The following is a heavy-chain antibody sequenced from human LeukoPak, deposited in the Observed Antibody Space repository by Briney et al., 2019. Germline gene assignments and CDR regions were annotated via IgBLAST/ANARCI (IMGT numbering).Heavy chain of an antibody. J-gene: IGHJ5*02. CDR2: IYYSGST. Sequence: SETLSLTCTVSGGSISSGGYYWSWIRQHPGKGLEWIGYIYYSGSTYYNPSLKSRVTISVDTSKNQFSLNLSSVTAADTAVYYCARASYDSSGYYHPWGQGTLVTVSS. CDR1: GGSISSGGYY. V-gene: IGHV4-31*03. D-gene: IGHD3-22*01. CDR3: ARASYDSSGYYHP.